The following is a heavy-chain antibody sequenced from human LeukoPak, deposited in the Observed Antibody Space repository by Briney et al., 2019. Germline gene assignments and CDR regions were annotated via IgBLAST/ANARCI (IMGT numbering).Heavy chain of an antibody. J-gene: IGHJ4*02. CDR2: INPSGGST. CDR3: ARDFHTDFWSGYRSEFDY. V-gene: IGHV1-46*01. CDR1: GYTFTSYY. Sequence: ASVKVSCKASGYTFTSYYMHWVRQAPGQGLEWMGIINPSGGSTSYAQKFQGRVTMTRDTSTSTVYMELSSLRSEDTAVYYCARDFHTDFWSGYRSEFDYWGQGTLVTISS. D-gene: IGHD3-3*01.